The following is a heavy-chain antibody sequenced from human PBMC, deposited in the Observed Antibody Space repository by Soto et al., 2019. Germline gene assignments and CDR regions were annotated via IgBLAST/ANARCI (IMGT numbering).Heavy chain of an antibody. V-gene: IGHV3-11*06. CDR3: ARDRGGYATPDV. J-gene: IGHJ6*02. Sequence: PGGSLRLSCAASGFSFSDSYMSWVRQAPGKGLEWVAYISGSSGYTGYADSVKGRFTISRDNAKNSLYLQMNSLRVEDTAVYYCARDRGGYATPDVWGQGNTVTVSS. CDR2: ISGSSGYT. CDR1: GFSFSDSY. D-gene: IGHD5-12*01.